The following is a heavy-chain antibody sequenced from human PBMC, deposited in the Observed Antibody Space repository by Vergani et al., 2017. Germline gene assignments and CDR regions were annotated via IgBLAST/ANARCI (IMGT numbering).Heavy chain of an antibody. Sequence: EVQLVESGGGLVQPGGSLRLSCAASGFTVSSNYMSWVRQAPGKGLEWVSVIYSGGSTYYADSVKGRFTISRDNSKNTLYLQMNSLRAEDTAVYYCARNLNGGFPHFDYWGQGTLVTVSS. CDR2: IYSGGST. CDR1: GFTVSSNY. CDR3: ARNLNGGFPHFDY. D-gene: IGHD2-8*01. V-gene: IGHV3-66*02. J-gene: IGHJ4*02.